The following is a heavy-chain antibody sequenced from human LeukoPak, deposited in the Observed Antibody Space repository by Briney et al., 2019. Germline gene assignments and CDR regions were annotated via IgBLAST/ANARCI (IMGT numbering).Heavy chain of an antibody. J-gene: IGHJ4*02. Sequence: PSETLSLTCTVSGYSISSNYYWGWIRQPPGKGLEWIGSIYHSGSTYYNPSLKSRVTISVDTSKNQFSLKLSSVTAADTAVYYCARDDYGGIYFDYWGQGTLVTVSS. CDR2: IYHSGST. CDR1: GYSISSNYY. CDR3: ARDDYGGIYFDY. D-gene: IGHD4-23*01. V-gene: IGHV4-38-2*02.